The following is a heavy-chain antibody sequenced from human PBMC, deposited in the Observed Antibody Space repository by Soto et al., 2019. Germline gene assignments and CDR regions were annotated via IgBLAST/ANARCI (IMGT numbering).Heavy chain of an antibody. CDR2: ISHSGST. CDR1: GGSFTNYW. CDR3: AKHKVGSKAFDI. J-gene: IGHJ3*02. Sequence: SETLSLTCAVSGGSFTNYWWSWIRQPPGKGLEWIGEISHSGSTNNNPSLKSRVSISADTSKNQFTLNLNSVTVADTAVYYCAKHKVGSKAFDIWGQGTMVTVSS. V-gene: IGHV4-34*01. D-gene: IGHD3-10*01.